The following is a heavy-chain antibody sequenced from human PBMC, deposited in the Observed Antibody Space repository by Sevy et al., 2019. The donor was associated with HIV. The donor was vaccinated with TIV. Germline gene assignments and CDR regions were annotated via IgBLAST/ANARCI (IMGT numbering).Heavy chain of an antibody. CDR2: IKSDGSNT. V-gene: IGHV3-74*01. D-gene: IGHD3-10*01. Sequence: GGSLRLSCAASGFTFSTYWMHWVRQVPGKGLVWVSRIKSDGSNTNYADSVKGRFTTSRDNAKNTVYLQMNSLRADDTALYFCGREMISMVPGVPDAFDIWGHGTMVTVSS. CDR1: GFTFSTYW. J-gene: IGHJ3*02. CDR3: GREMISMVPGVPDAFDI.